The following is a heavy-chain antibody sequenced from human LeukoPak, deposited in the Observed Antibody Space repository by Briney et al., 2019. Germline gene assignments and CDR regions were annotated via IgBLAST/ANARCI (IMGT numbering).Heavy chain of an antibody. CDR3: ARQAPYGDFDS. Sequence: GESLKISCKGSGYSFTSYWIGWVRQMPGKGLEWMGIIYPGDFDTRYSPSFQGQVTISADKSISTAYLQWSSLKASAPAMYYCARQAPYGDFDSWGQGTLVTVSS. V-gene: IGHV5-51*01. CDR1: GYSFTSYW. J-gene: IGHJ4*02. D-gene: IGHD4/OR15-4a*01. CDR2: IYPGDFDT.